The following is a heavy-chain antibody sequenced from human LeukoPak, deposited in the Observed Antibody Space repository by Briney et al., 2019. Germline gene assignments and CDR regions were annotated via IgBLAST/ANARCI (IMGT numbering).Heavy chain of an antibody. CDR2: ISAYNGNT. D-gene: IGHD3-10*01. V-gene: IGHV1-18*01. J-gene: IGHJ4*02. Sequence: ASVKVSCKASGYTFTSYGISWVRQAPGQGLEWMGWISAYNGNTNYAQKLQGRVTMTTDTSTSTAYMELRSLRSDDTAVYYCARTYYYGSGSYTAPDYWGQGTLVTVSS. CDR3: ARTYYYGSGSYTAPDY. CDR1: GYTFTSYG.